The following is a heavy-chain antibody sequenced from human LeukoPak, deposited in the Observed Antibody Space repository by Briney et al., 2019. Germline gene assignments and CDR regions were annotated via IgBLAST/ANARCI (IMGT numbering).Heavy chain of an antibody. CDR1: GFTFGDYA. Sequence: GGSLRLSCTASGFTFGDYAISWVRQAPGKGLEWVGFIRSKAYGGTTEYAASVKGRFTISRDDSKSIAYLQMNSLKTEDTAVYYCTRSRGGYFDYWGQGTLVTVSS. V-gene: IGHV3-49*04. CDR3: TRSRGGYFDY. D-gene: IGHD2-15*01. J-gene: IGHJ4*02. CDR2: IRSKAYGGTT.